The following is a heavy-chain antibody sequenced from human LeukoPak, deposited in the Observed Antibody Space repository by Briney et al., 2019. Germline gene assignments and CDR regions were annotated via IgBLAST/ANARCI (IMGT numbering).Heavy chain of an antibody. CDR2: IKQDGSEK. J-gene: IGHJ4*02. D-gene: IGHD6-13*01. Sequence: GGSLRLSCAASGFTFSGYWMSWVRQAPGKGLEGVANIKQDGSEKYYVDSVKGRFTISRDNAKNSLYLQMNSLRAEDTAVYYCARVRGYSSSHYWGQGTLVTVSS. CDR3: ARVRGYSSSHY. CDR1: GFTFSGYW. V-gene: IGHV3-7*04.